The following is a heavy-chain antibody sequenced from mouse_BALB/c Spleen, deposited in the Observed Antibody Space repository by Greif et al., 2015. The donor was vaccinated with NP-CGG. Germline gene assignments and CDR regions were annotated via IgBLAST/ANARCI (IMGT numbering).Heavy chain of an antibody. CDR3: ARDGGGRQDYAMDY. V-gene: IGHV5-6-3*01. CDR2: INSNGGST. Sequence: EVQLQESGGGLVQPGGSLKLSCAASGFTFSSYGMSWVRQTPDKRLELVATINSNGGSTYYPDSVKGRFTISRDNAKNTLYLQMSSLKSEDTAMYYCARDGGGRQDYAMDYWGQGTSVTVSS. D-gene: IGHD1-1*02. J-gene: IGHJ4*01. CDR1: GFTFSSYG.